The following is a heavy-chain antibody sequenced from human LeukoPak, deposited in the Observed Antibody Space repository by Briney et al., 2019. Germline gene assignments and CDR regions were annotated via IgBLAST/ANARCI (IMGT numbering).Heavy chain of an antibody. V-gene: IGHV3-7*01. CDR1: GFTFSNYW. D-gene: IGHD5-18*01. J-gene: IGHJ4*02. CDR3: ARGGSGYSYGKIDS. Sequence: AGGSLRLSCAASGFTFSNYWINWVRQAPGKGLEWVANIKQDGSETYCVDSVKGRFTISGDNAKNSLYLQMNSLRDEDTAVYYCARGGSGYSYGKIDSWGQGILVTVSS. CDR2: IKQDGSET.